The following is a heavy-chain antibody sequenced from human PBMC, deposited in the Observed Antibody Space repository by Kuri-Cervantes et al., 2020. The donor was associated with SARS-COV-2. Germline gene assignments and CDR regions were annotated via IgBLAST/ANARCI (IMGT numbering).Heavy chain of an antibody. CDR1: GFTFSSYS. CDR3: ARPNSGSYQGPFDY. Sequence: ETLSLTCAASGFTFSSYSMNWVRQAPGKGLEWVSSISSSSSYIYYADSVKGRFTISRDNSKNTLYLQMNSLRAEDTAVYYCARPNSGSYQGPFDYWGQGTLVTVSS. V-gene: IGHV3-21*01. J-gene: IGHJ4*02. CDR2: ISSSSSYI. D-gene: IGHD1-26*01.